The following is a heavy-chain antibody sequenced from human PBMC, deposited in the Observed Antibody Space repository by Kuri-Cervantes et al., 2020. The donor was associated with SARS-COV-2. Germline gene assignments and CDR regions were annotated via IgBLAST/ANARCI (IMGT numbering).Heavy chain of an antibody. V-gene: IGHV4-4*02. CDR1: GGSISSSNW. CDR3: ARDGPSGSLDY. D-gene: IGHD1-26*01. Sequence: SCAVSGGSISSSNWWSWVRQPPGKGLEWIGEIYHSGSTNYNPSLKSRVTISVDTSKNQFSLKLSSVTAADTAVYYCARDGPSGSLDYWGQGNLVHVAS. J-gene: IGHJ4*02. CDR2: IYHSGST.